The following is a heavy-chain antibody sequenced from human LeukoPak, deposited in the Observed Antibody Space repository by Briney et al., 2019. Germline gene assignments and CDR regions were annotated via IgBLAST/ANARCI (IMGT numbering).Heavy chain of an antibody. CDR3: ARAPILLWFGELSDY. CDR2: INAGNGNT. CDR1: GYTFTSYA. D-gene: IGHD3-10*01. V-gene: IGHV1-3*01. Sequence: ASVKVSCKAPGYTFTSYAMHWVRQAPGQRLEWMGWINAGNGNTKYSQKFQGRVTITRDTSASTAYMELSSLRSEDTAVYYCARAPILLWFGELSDYWGQGTLVTVSS. J-gene: IGHJ4*02.